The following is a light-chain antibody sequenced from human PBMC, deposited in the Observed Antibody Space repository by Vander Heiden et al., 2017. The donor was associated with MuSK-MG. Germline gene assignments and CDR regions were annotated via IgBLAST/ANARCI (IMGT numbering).Light chain of an antibody. V-gene: IGKV3-20*01. J-gene: IGKJ1*01. Sequence: EIVLTQSPGTLSLSPGERATLSCRASQSVSSSYVAWYQQRPGQAPRLLIYGASSRATGIPDRFSGSGSGTEFTLTISRLEPEDFAVYYCQQYGSSRWTFGQGTKVEIK. CDR3: QQYGSSRWT. CDR2: GAS. CDR1: QSVSSSY.